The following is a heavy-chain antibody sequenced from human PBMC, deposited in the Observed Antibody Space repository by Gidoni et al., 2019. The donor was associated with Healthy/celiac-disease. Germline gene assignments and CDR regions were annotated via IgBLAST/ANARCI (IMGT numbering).Heavy chain of an antibody. J-gene: IGHJ4*02. CDR1: GGSFSGYY. V-gene: IGHV4-34*01. CDR2: INHSGRN. Sequence: QVQLQQWGAGLLKPSETLSLTCAVYGGSFSGYYWSWIRQPPGKGLEWIVEINHSGRNNYNPSLKSRVTISVETSKNQFSLKLSSVTAADTAVYYCARGKRAVTDSSAVFDYWGQGTLVTVSS. CDR3: ARGKRAVTDSSAVFDY. D-gene: IGHD3-22*01.